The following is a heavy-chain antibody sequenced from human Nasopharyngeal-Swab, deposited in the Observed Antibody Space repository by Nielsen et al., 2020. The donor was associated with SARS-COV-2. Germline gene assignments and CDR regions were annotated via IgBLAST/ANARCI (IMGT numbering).Heavy chain of an antibody. J-gene: IGHJ4*02. CDR1: GFTFSSYW. D-gene: IGHD5-18*01. Sequence: GESLRLSCAASGFTFSSYWMSWVRQAPGKGLEWVASIKQDGSEKYYVDSVKGRFTISRDNAKNSLYLQMNSLRAEDTAVYYCAKRGYSYVNKFDLWGQGTLVTVSS. CDR3: AKRGYSYVNKFDL. V-gene: IGHV3-7*03. CDR2: IKQDGSEK.